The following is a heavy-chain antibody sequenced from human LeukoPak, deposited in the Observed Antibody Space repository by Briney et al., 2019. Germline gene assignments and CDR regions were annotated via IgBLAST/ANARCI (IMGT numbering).Heavy chain of an antibody. CDR3: AKEARYIYVWEAFDI. D-gene: IGHD5-18*01. CDR1: GFTFSSYA. V-gene: IGHV3-30*04. Sequence: GGSLRLSCAASGFTFSSYAIHWVRQAPGKGLEWVAIISYDGSNKYYADSVKGRFTFSRDNSKNTLYLQMNSLRAEDTAVYYCAKEARYIYVWEAFDIWGQGTMVTVSS. J-gene: IGHJ3*02. CDR2: ISYDGSNK.